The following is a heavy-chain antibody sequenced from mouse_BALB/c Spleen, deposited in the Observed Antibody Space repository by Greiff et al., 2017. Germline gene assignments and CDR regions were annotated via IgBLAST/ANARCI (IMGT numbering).Heavy chain of an antibody. CDR2: ISDGGSYT. D-gene: IGHD2-14*01. J-gene: IGHJ3*01. CDR3: ARGYRYDGAWFAY. CDR1: GFTFSDYY. V-gene: IGHV5-4*02. Sequence: EVQGVESGGGLVKPGGSLKLSCAASGFTFSDYYMYWVRQTPEKRLEWVATISDGGSYTYYPDSVKGRFTISRDNAKNNLYLQMSSLKSEDTAMYYCARGYRYDGAWFAYWGQGTLVTVSA.